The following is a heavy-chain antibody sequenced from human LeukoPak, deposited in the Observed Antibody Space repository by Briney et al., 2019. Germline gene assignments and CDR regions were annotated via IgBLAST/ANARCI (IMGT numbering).Heavy chain of an antibody. CDR2: IKQDGSEK. CDR3: ASSWIQLWTFDP. V-gene: IGHV3-7*01. D-gene: IGHD5-18*01. Sequence: PVGSLRLSCAASGFTFSSYWMSWVRQAPGKGLEWVANIKQDGSEKYYVDSVKGRFTISRDNAKNSLYLQMNSLSAEDTGVYYCASSWIQLWTFDPWGQGTLVTVSS. J-gene: IGHJ5*02. CDR1: GFTFSSYW.